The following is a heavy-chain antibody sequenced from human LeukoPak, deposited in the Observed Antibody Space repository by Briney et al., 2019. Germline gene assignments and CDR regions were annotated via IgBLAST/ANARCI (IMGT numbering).Heavy chain of an antibody. D-gene: IGHD6-19*01. CDR3: ARISYSSGWYHAFDI. V-gene: IGHV4-4*02. CDR2: IYHSGST. J-gene: IGHJ3*02. Sequence: SGTLSLTCAVSGGSISSSNWWSWVRQPPGKGLEWIGEIYHSGSTNYNPSLKSRVTISVDKSKNQFSLKLSSVIAADTAVYYCARISYSSGWYHAFDIWGQGTMVTVSS. CDR1: GGSISSSNW.